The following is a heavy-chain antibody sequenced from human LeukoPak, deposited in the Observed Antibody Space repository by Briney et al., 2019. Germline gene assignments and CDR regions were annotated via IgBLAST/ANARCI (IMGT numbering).Heavy chain of an antibody. CDR3: ARAGYDYVWGSYRPTPFDY. J-gene: IGHJ4*02. CDR1: GGSFSGYY. V-gene: IGHV4-34*01. Sequence: SSETLSLTCAVYGGSFSGYYWSWIRQPPGKGLEWIGEINHSGSTNYNPSLKSRVTISVDTSKNQFSLKLSSVTAADTAVYYCARAGYDYVWGSYRPTPFDYWGQGTLVTVSS. CDR2: INHSGST. D-gene: IGHD3-16*02.